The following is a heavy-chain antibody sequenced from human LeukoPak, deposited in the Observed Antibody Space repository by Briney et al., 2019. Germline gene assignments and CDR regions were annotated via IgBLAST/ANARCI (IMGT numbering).Heavy chain of an antibody. V-gene: IGHV4-38-2*02. J-gene: IGHJ4*02. Sequence: SETLSLTCTVSGYSISSGYYWGWIRQPPGKGLEWIGSIYHSGSTYYNPSLKSRVTISVDTSKNQFSLKLSSVTAADTAVYYCARGGQWLVRRPFDYWGQGTLVTVSS. CDR3: ARGGQWLVRRPFDY. D-gene: IGHD6-19*01. CDR2: IYHSGST. CDR1: GYSISSGYY.